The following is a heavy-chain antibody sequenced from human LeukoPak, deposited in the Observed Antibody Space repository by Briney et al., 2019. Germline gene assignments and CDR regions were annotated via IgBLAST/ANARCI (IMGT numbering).Heavy chain of an antibody. J-gene: IGHJ4*02. CDR1: GFDFSSNW. CDR3: AKDRYWSIDY. CDR2: IKGDGIST. V-gene: IGHV3-74*01. Sequence: GGSLRLSCAASGFDFSSNWMHWVRHAPGQGLVWVSRIKGDGISTNYADSVKGRFTISRDIAKNTLYLQMNSLRAEDTGVYYCAKDRYWSIDYWGRGTLVTVSS. D-gene: IGHD2-21*01.